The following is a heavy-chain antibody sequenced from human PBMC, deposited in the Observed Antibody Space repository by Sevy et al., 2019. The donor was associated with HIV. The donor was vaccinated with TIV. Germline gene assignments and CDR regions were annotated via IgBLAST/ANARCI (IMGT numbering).Heavy chain of an antibody. Sequence: GGSLRLSCAASGFTFSSYAMSWVRQAPGKGLEWVSAISGSGGSTYYADSVKGRFTISRDNSKNTLYLQMNILRAEDTAVYYCAKPGYCSGGSCYSGQGGLDYWGQGTLVTVSS. CDR2: ISGSGGST. J-gene: IGHJ4*02. CDR3: AKPGYCSGGSCYSGQGGLDY. V-gene: IGHV3-23*01. D-gene: IGHD2-15*01. CDR1: GFTFSSYA.